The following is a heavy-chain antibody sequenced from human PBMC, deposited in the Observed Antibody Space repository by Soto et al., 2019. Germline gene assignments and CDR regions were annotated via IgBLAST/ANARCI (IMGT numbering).Heavy chain of an antibody. J-gene: IGHJ4*02. CDR2: ISGGGDNT. Sequence: EVPLLESGGDLVQPGGSLRLSCAASRFTFSSQPMTWVRQAPGQGLEWVSGISGGGDNTWHADSVKGRFTISRDNSKHTVYLQMNSLRADDTAVYYGAKWDGYGDYWGQGTLVTVS. V-gene: IGHV3-23*01. D-gene: IGHD5-12*01. CDR3: AKWDGYGDY. CDR1: RFTFSSQP.